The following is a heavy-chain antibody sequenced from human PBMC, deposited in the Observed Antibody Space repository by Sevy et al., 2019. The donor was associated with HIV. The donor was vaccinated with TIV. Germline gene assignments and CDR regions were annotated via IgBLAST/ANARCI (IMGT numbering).Heavy chain of an antibody. J-gene: IGHJ4*02. CDR1: GGSVSSYY. D-gene: IGHD4-17*01. Sequence: SETLSLTCTVSGGSVSSYYWSWIRQPAGKGLEWTGRIYPSGRTNYNPSLKSRVTMSVDTSKNQFSLKMSSVTAADTAAYFCARDYYGDYGWVVDYWGQGTLVTVSS. CDR3: ARDYYGDYGWVVDY. CDR2: IYPSGRT. V-gene: IGHV4-4*07.